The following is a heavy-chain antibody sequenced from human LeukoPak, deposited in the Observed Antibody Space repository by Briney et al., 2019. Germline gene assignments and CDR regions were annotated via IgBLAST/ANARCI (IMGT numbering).Heavy chain of an antibody. CDR1: GFTFSSYG. CDR2: ISYDGSNK. J-gene: IGHJ6*02. CDR3: AKEFSSSWSLYYYYGMDV. Sequence: GGSLRLSCAASGFTFSSYGMHWVRQAPGKELEWVAVISYDGSNKYYADSVKGRFTISRDNSKNTLYLQMNSLRAEDTAVYYCAKEFSSSWSLYYYYGMDVWGQGTTVTVSS. D-gene: IGHD6-13*01. V-gene: IGHV3-30*18.